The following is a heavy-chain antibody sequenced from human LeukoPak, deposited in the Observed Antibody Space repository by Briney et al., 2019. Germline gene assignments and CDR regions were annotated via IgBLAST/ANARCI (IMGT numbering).Heavy chain of an antibody. J-gene: IGHJ5*02. Sequence: SETLSLTCTVSGYSISSGYYWGWIRQPPGKGLEWIGSIHHSGSTYYNPSLKSRVTISVDTSKNQFSLKLSSVTAADTAVYYCARAIWPIYANWFDPWGQGTLVTVSS. V-gene: IGHV4-38-2*02. CDR1: GYSISSGYY. CDR2: IHHSGST. D-gene: IGHD2/OR15-2a*01. CDR3: ARAIWPIYANWFDP.